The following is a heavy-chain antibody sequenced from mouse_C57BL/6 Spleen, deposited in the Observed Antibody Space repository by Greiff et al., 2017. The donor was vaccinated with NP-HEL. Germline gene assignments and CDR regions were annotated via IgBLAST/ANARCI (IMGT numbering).Heavy chain of an antibody. CDR2: INYDGSST. J-gene: IGHJ4*01. D-gene: IGHD1-1*01. V-gene: IGHV5-16*01. CDR1: GFTFSDYY. CDR3: ARGDYGSKGAMDY. Sequence: EVKLMESEGGLVQPGSSMKLSCTASGFTFSDYYMAWVRQVPEKGLEWVANINYDGSSTYYLDSLKSRFIISRDNAKNILYMQMSSLKSEDTATYYCARGDYGSKGAMDYWGQGTSVTVSS.